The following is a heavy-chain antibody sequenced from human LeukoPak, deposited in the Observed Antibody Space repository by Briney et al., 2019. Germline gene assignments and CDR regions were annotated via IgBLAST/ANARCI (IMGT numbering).Heavy chain of an antibody. V-gene: IGHV3-30-3*01. CDR3: AKDLRSVSEYDPFDV. J-gene: IGHJ3*01. Sequence: PGGSLRLSCAASGFTFSSYAMHWVRQAPGKGLEWVAVISYDGSNKYYADSVKGRFTISRDNSKNTLYLQMNSLRAEDTAVYYCAKDLRSVSEYDPFDVWGQGTMVTVSS. CDR2: ISYDGSNK. D-gene: IGHD5/OR15-5a*01. CDR1: GFTFSSYA.